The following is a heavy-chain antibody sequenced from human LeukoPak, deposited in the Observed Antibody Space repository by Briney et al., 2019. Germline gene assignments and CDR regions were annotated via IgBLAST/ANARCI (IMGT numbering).Heavy chain of an antibody. D-gene: IGHD1-26*01. Sequence: GESLRLSCAASGFPFSSFWMSWVRQAPGKGLAWVANIKQDGGEAYLVDSVKGRFTISRDNAKSSLFLQMNSLRAEDTAVYYCARGWWELAFDYWGQGTLVTVSS. CDR2: IKQDGGEA. CDR1: GFPFSSFW. V-gene: IGHV3-7*01. CDR3: ARGWWELAFDY. J-gene: IGHJ4*02.